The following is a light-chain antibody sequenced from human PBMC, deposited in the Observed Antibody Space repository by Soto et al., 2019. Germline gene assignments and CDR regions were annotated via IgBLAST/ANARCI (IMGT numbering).Light chain of an antibody. J-gene: IGKJ4*01. CDR3: QQYYNWPPT. Sequence: DVQMTQSPSSLSASVGDTITITCQATQDISNYLNWYQQKPGEAPKLLIYDASKLETGVPSRFSGSGSGTEFTLTISSLQSEDFAVYYCQQYYNWPPTFGGGTKVDIK. CDR1: QDISNY. CDR2: DAS. V-gene: IGKV1-33*01.